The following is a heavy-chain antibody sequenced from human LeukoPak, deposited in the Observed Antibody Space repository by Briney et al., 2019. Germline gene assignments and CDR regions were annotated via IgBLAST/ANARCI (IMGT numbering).Heavy chain of an antibody. Sequence: GGSLRLSCAASGFTFSSYGMHWVRQAPCKGLEWVAVISYDGSNKYYADSVKGRFTISRDNSKNTLYLQMNSLRAEDTAVYYCAKVSVVNVDGAFDIWGQGTMVTVSS. CDR1: GFTFSSYG. CDR3: AKVSVVNVDGAFDI. D-gene: IGHD3-22*01. J-gene: IGHJ3*02. CDR2: ISYDGSNK. V-gene: IGHV3-30*18.